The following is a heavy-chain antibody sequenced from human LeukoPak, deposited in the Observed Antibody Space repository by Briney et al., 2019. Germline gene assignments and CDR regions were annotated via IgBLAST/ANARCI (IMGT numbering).Heavy chain of an antibody. CDR3: ARGDLYSGSLETLDY. CDR2: INPNSGGT. V-gene: IGHV1-2*06. J-gene: IGHJ4*02. CDR1: GYTFTGYY. Sequence: ASVKVSCKASGYTFTGYYMHWVRQAPGQGLEWMGRINPNSGGTNYAQKFQGRVTITRNTSISTAYMELSSLRSEDTAVYYCARGDLYSGSLETLDYWGQGTLVTVSS. D-gene: IGHD1-26*01.